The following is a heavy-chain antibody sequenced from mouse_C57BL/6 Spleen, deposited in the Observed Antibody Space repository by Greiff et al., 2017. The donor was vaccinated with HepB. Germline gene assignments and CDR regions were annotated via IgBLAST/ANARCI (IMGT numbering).Heavy chain of an antibody. CDR2: IYPGDGDT. V-gene: IGHV1-82*01. D-gene: IGHD1-1*01. Sequence: VQGVESGPELVKPGASVKISCKASGYAFSSSWMNWVKQRPGKGLEWIGRIYPGDGDTNYNGKFKGKATLTADKSSSTAYMQLSSLTSEDSAVYFCARNYGSSYGAMDYWGQGTSVTVSS. CDR1: GYAFSSSW. J-gene: IGHJ4*01. CDR3: ARNYGSSYGAMDY.